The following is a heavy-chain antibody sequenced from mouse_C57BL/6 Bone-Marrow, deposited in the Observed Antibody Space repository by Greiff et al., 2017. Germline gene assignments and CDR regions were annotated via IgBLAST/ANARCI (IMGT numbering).Heavy chain of an antibody. Sequence: EVKLVESGGGLVKPGGSLKLSCAASGFTFSDYGLHWVRPAPEKGLEWVAYISSGSSTIYYADTVKGRFTISRDNAKTTLFLQRTSLRSEAAAMYDCARPGSSDWYFEVWGTGTTVTGSS. CDR2: ISSGSSTI. V-gene: IGHV5-17*01. CDR1: GFTFSDYG. J-gene: IGHJ1*03. CDR3: ARPGSSDWYFEV. D-gene: IGHD1-1*01.